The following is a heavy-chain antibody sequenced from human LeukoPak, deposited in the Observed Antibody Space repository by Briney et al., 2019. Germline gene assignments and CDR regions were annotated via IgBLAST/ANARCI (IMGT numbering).Heavy chain of an antibody. D-gene: IGHD3-10*01. V-gene: IGHV3-7*04. CDR1: GFTYSSYW. CDR2: IKQDGSEK. Sequence: PGGSLRLSCAASGFTYSSYWMSWVRQAPGKELEWVANIKQDGSEKYYVDSVKGRFTISRDNAKNSLYLQMNSLRAEDTAVYYCARGGRISAYFDYWGQGTLVTVSS. J-gene: IGHJ4*02. CDR3: ARGGRISAYFDY.